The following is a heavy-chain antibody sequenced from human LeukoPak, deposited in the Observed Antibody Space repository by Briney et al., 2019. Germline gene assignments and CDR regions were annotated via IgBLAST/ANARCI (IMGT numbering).Heavy chain of an antibody. D-gene: IGHD1-14*01. CDR3: ARTTSYPYYFDY. V-gene: IGHV4-34*01. Sequence: SETLSSTCAVYGGSFSGYYWSWIRQPPGKGLKWIGEINHSGSTNYNPSLKSRITISVDTSKNQFSLKLSSVTAADTAVYYCARTTSYPYYFDYWGQGTLVTVSS. J-gene: IGHJ4*02. CDR2: INHSGST. CDR1: GGSFSGYY.